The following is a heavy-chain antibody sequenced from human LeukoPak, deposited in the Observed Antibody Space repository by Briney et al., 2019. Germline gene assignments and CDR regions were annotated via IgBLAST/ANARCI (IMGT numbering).Heavy chain of an antibody. J-gene: IGHJ4*02. Sequence: PGGSLRLSCAASGFTFSSYAMSWVRQAPGKGLEWVSSISSSSSSYIYYADSVKGRFTISRDNAKNSLYLQMNSLRAEDTAVYYCARDEGIAAAAFDYWGQGTLVTVSS. CDR1: GFTFSSYA. V-gene: IGHV3-21*01. CDR2: ISSSSSSYI. D-gene: IGHD6-13*01. CDR3: ARDEGIAAAAFDY.